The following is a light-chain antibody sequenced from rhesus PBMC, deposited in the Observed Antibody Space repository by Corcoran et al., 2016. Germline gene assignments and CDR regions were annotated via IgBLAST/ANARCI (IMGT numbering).Light chain of an antibody. Sequence: DIQMTQSPSSLSASVGDRVTTTCRASQDISNYLSLYQQKPGEAPKRLIYFASRSQSGVPSRFSCSGSETQFPLTVSSLQPEDFASYYCLQYNNKRTFGQGTKVEIK. CDR3: LQYNNKRT. CDR1: QDISNY. CDR2: FAS. J-gene: IGKJ1*01. V-gene: IGKV1-36*01.